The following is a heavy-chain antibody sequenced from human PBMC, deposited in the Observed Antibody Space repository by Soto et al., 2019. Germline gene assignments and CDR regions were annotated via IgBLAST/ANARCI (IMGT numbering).Heavy chain of an antibody. Sequence: QVQLVESGGGVVQPGRSLRLSCAASGFTFSSYGMHWVRQAPGKGLEWVAVIWYDGSNKYYADSVKGRFTISRDNSKKTLYLQMNSLRAEDTAVYYCARGRTFMITFGGVIEADYWGQGTLVTVSS. CDR3: ARGRTFMITFGGVIEADY. D-gene: IGHD3-16*02. V-gene: IGHV3-33*01. J-gene: IGHJ4*02. CDR2: IWYDGSNK. CDR1: GFTFSSYG.